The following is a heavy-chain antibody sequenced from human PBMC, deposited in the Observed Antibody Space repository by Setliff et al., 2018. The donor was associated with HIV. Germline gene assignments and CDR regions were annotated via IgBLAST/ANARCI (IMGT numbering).Heavy chain of an antibody. J-gene: IGHJ4*02. D-gene: IGHD3-3*01. CDR1: GGSFSGYY. CDR2: SYIDNSGST. V-gene: IGHV4-59*01. Sequence: SETLSLTCSVSGGSFSGYYWSWTRQPPGKGLEWIGYSYIDNSGSTNHSPSLTSQVTISADTSRNQFSLKLTSVTAADTATDYCARGVNFDYWGQGTQVTVSS. CDR3: ARGVNFDY.